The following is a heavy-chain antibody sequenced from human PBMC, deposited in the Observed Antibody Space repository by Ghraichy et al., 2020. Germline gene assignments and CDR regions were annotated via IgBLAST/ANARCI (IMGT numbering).Heavy chain of an antibody. J-gene: IGHJ6*02. Sequence: GGSLRLTCAASGFTFSTYSMNWVRQAPGKGLEWVSYISSGSGTRSYADSVKGRFIISRDNAKNLLYLQMTSLRDEDAAVYYCVREGVGAKAVGMDVWGQGTTVTVSS. CDR3: VREGVGAKAVGMDV. CDR2: ISSGSGTR. D-gene: IGHD1-26*01. CDR1: GFTFSTYS. V-gene: IGHV3-48*02.